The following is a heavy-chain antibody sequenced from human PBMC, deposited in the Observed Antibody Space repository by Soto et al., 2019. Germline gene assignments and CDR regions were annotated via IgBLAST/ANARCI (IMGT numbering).Heavy chain of an antibody. Sequence: QVQLVQSGAEVKEPGASVKVSCKASGYTFTSYTIHWVRQAPGQRLEWMGWINAGNGNTKYSQKFQGRVXXXXXTXXXXXXXXXXSLISEDTAVFYCARGSDTAMGGYWGQGTLVTVSS. V-gene: IGHV1-3*01. CDR1: GYTFTSYT. J-gene: IGHJ4*02. CDR3: ARGSDTAMGGY. CDR2: INAGNGNT. D-gene: IGHD5-18*01.